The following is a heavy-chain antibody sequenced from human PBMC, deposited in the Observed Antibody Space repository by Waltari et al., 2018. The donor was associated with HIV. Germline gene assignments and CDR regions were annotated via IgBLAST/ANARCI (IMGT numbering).Heavy chain of an antibody. J-gene: IGHJ3*01. D-gene: IGHD3-22*01. CDR2: INHGGTT. V-gene: IGHV4-34*02. CDR3: ATVPSMKSRSGAFHA. Sequence: QVQLQQWGAGLLKPSETLSLTCAVYAGSFRGYFWPCIRQTPGKGLEWMGEINHGGTTHYNPSLKSRVSMSVDTSKNQFSLKLSAVAAADSAVYFCATVPSMKSRSGAFHAWGQGTMVTVSS. CDR1: AGSFRGYF.